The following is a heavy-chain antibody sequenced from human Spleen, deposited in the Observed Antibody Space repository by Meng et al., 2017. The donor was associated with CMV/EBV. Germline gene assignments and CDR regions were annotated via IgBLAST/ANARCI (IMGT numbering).Heavy chain of an antibody. CDR1: GFTFSNYD. Sequence: GGSLRLSCAASGFTFSNYDMHWVRQAPGKGLEWVSSIDISDDTYYLGAVEGRFTISRENAKSSLYPQMNSLIAGDTAVYYCARGRLYDSSSGYSHHDAFDLWGQGTTVTVSS. V-gene: IGHV3-13*01. J-gene: IGHJ3*01. D-gene: IGHD3-3*01. CDR3: ARGRLYDSSSGYSHHDAFDL. CDR2: IDISDDT.